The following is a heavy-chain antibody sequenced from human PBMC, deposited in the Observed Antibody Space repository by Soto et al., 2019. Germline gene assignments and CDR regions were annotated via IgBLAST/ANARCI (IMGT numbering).Heavy chain of an antibody. V-gene: IGHV2-5*01. J-gene: IGHJ4*02. CDR2: IYWNDDK. D-gene: IGHD6-19*01. CDR3: AHSTYSSAWYGGRYFDY. CDR1: GFSLSTSILG. Sequence: SGPTLVNPTQTLTLTCTFSGFSLSTSILGVGWVRQPPGKALEWLALIYWNDDKRYSPSLKSRLTITKDTSKNQVVLTMTNMDPVDTATYYCAHSTYSSAWYGGRYFDYWGQGTLVTVSS.